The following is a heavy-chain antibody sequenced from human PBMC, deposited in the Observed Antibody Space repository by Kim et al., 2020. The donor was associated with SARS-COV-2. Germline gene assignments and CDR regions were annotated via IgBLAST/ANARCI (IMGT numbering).Heavy chain of an antibody. D-gene: IGHD3-10*01. J-gene: IGHJ4*02. V-gene: IGHV4-31*02. CDR2: ST. CDR3: ARGREYYFDY. Sequence: STYYNPSLKSRVTRSVDTSKNQFSLKLSSVTAADTAVYYCARGREYYFDYWGQGTLVTVSS.